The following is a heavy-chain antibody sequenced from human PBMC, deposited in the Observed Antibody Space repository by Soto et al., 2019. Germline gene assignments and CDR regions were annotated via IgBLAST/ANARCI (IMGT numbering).Heavy chain of an antibody. CDR1: GFPFSEYY. V-gene: IGHV3-11*06. J-gene: IGHJ4*02. CDR2: ISPKSTYR. Sequence: GGSLRLSCATSGFPFSEYYMRWIRQAPGKGLEWLSRISPKSTYRNYADSVKGRFTISRDNTKSSLFLQMNSLGVEDTAVYYCARGGGGGLFEHWGQGVLVTVSS. D-gene: IGHD2-21*01. CDR3: ARGGGGGLFEH.